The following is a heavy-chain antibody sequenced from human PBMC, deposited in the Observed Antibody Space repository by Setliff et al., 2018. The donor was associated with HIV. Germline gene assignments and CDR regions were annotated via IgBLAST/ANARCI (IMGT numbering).Heavy chain of an antibody. D-gene: IGHD4-17*01. CDR1: GGSISRYY. J-gene: IGHJ2*01. CDR3: ARPIPYGLDWYFDL. Sequence: AETLALTGTVSGGSISRYYWSWIRKSPGKGLEFIGYMHSSRSTNYNPSLETRVTLSVDTSKSQFSLQLTSVTASDTAMYHCARPIPYGLDWYFDLWGRGTLVTVSS. CDR2: MHSSRST. V-gene: IGHV4-4*09.